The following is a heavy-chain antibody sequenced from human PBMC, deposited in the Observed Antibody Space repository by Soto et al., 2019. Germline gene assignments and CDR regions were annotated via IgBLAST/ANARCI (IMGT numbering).Heavy chain of an antibody. J-gene: IGHJ6*02. Sequence: QVQLVQSGAEVKKPGSSVKVSCKASGGTFSSYAISWVRQAPGQGLEWMGGIIPIFGTANYAQKFQGRVTITADESTSIAYMELSSLRSEDTAVYYCARGGYSCNLPLYGMDVWGQGTTVTVSS. CDR2: IIPIFGTA. D-gene: IGHD5-18*01. CDR3: ARGGYSCNLPLYGMDV. V-gene: IGHV1-69*01. CDR1: GGTFSSYA.